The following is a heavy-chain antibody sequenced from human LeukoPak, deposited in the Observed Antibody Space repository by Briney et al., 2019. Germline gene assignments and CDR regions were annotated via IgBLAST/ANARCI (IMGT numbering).Heavy chain of an antibody. CDR2: ISSSGSTI. J-gene: IGHJ3*02. Sequence: KPGGSLRLSCAASGFTFSDYYMSWIRQAPGKGLEWVSYISSSGSTIYYADSVKGRFTISRDNAKNSLYLQMNSLRAEDTAVYYCARASGCSSTSCYYWSAHSAFDIWGQGTMVTVSS. CDR1: GFTFSDYY. CDR3: ARASGCSSTSCYYWSAHSAFDI. D-gene: IGHD2-2*01. V-gene: IGHV3-11*01.